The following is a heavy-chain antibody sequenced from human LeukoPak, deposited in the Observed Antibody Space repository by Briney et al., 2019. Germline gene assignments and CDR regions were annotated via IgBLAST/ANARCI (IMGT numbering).Heavy chain of an antibody. CDR2: ISDSGGST. CDR3: ANGYYTQFDP. D-gene: IGHD3-22*01. CDR1: GITLSNYG. Sequence: GGSLRLSCAVSGITLSNYGMSWVRQAPGKGLEWVAGISDSGGSTKYAGSVKGRFTISRDNPKNTLYLQMNSLRAEDTAVYYCANGYYTQFDPWGQGTLVTVSS. V-gene: IGHV3-23*01. J-gene: IGHJ5*02.